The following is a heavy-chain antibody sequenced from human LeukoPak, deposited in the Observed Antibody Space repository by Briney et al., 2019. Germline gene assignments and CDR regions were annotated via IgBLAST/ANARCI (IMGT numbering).Heavy chain of an antibody. V-gene: IGHV4-4*07. D-gene: IGHD1-26*01. CDR3: ARDGFSGSYYRWFDP. CDR1: GDSISNYY. Sequence: SETLSLTCTVSGDSISNYYCSWIRQPAAKGLEWIGRVYTSGSTDYNPSLKGRVTMSVDTSKNQFSLKLSSVTAADTAVYYCARDGFSGSYYRWFDPWGQGTLVTVSS. CDR2: VYTSGST. J-gene: IGHJ5*02.